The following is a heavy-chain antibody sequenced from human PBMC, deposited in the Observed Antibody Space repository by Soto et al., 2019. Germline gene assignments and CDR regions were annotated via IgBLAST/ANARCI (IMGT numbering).Heavy chain of an antibody. CDR1: GFTFSDYG. CDR2: IWYDGSNK. V-gene: IGHV3-33*01. CDR3: ARDRESPFDY. Sequence: QVQLVESGGGVVQPGRSLRLSCAASGFTFSDYGMHWVRQAPGKGLEWVAVIWYDGSNKHYADSVKGRFTISRDNSKNTLYLQMNSLRAEDTAMYYCARDRESPFDYWGQGTLVTVSS. J-gene: IGHJ4*02.